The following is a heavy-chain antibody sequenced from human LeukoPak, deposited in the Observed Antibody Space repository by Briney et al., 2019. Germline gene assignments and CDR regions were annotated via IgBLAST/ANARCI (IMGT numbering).Heavy chain of an antibody. D-gene: IGHD6-19*01. Sequence: PGGSLRLSCAASGFTFSSYSMNWVRQAPGKGLEWVGCIKSKTDGGTTDYAAPVKGRFTISRDDSKNTLYLQMNSLKTEDTAVYYCTNTDSSGWELNWFDPWGQGTLVTVSS. CDR1: GFTFSSYS. CDR3: TNTDSSGWELNWFDP. CDR2: IKSKTDGGTT. J-gene: IGHJ5*02. V-gene: IGHV3-15*01.